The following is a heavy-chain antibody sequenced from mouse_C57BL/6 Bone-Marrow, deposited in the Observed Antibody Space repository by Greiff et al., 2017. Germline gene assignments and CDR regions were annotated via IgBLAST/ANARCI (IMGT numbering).Heavy chain of an antibody. J-gene: IGHJ2*01. V-gene: IGHV1-55*01. Sequence: VQLQQPGAELVKPGASVKMSCEASGFTFTSYWITWVKQRPGQGLEWIADIYSGSGSTNYNEKFESKVTLTVDTSSSTAYMQHSSLTSEDAAVYYCARASSPNVGYWGQGTTLTVSS. CDR1: GFTFTSYW. CDR2: IYSGSGST. CDR3: ARASSPNVGY. D-gene: IGHD6-1*01.